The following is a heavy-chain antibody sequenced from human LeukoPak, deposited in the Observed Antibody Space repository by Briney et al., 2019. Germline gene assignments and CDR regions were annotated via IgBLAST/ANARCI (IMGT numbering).Heavy chain of an antibody. CDR3: ARSYEGWNEVDYFDY. CDR1: GYTFTSYA. D-gene: IGHD1-1*01. CDR2: INAGNGNT. Sequence: ASVKVSCKASGYTFTSYAMHWVRQAPGQRLEWMGWINAGNGNTKYSQKFQGRVTITRDTSASTAYMELSSLRSEDTAVYYCARSYEGWNEVDYFDYWGQGTLVTVSS. V-gene: IGHV1-3*01. J-gene: IGHJ4*02.